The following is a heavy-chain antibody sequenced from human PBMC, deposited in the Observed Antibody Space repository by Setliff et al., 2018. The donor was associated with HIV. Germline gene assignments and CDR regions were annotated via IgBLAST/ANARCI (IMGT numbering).Heavy chain of an antibody. CDR2: VYASAYS. CDR3: ARDWVTRSNYYGSGSPWYFDF. CDR1: GDSIGDYY. D-gene: IGHD3-10*01. Sequence: PSETLSLTCTVSGDSIGDYYWNWIRQPAGKGLEWIGRVYASAYSNYNPSLKSRVTMSVDPSQNQFSLKLRSVNAADTAVYYCARDWVTRSNYYGSGSPWYFDFWGRGILVTVSS. J-gene: IGHJ2*01. V-gene: IGHV4-4*07.